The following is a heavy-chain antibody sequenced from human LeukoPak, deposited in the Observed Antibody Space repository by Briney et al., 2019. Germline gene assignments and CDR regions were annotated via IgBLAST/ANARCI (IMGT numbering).Heavy chain of an antibody. V-gene: IGHV1-2*02. Sequence: ASVKVSCKASGYTFTGYYMHWVRQAPGQGLEWMGWINPNSGGTNYAQKFQGRVTMTRGTSISTAYMELSRLRSDDTAVYYCARVPGYCSGGSCEGWFDPWGQGTLVTVSS. CDR3: ARVPGYCSGGSCEGWFDP. CDR2: INPNSGGT. D-gene: IGHD2-15*01. CDR1: GYTFTGYY. J-gene: IGHJ5*02.